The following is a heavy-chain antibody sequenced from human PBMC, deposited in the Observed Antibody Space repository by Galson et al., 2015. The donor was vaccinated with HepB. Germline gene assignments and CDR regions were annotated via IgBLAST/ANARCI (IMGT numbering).Heavy chain of an antibody. V-gene: IGHV1-18*01. J-gene: IGHJ5*02. CDR2: INPNTRAT. D-gene: IGHD2-15*01. CDR1: GYTFSTYS. CDR3: ARASLVAVLGGTLYNWFDP. Sequence: SVKVSCKASGYTFSTYSITWVRQAPGQGLEWMGWINPNTRATNYARKLQGRLTMTTDKLTSTAYMELRSLRSDDTAVYYCARASLVAVLGGTLYNWFDPWGQGTQLTVSS.